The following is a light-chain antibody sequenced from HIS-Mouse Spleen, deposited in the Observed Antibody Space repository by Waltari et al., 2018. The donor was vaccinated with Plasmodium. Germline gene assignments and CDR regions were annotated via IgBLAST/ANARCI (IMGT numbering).Light chain of an antibody. CDR3: SSYAGSNNLV. V-gene: IGLV2-8*01. CDR2: EVS. J-gene: IGLJ2*01. Sequence: QPPSASGSPGQSVTISCTGTSSAVGGYNYVPWYQQHPGKAPKLMIYEVSKRPSGVPDRFSGSKSGNTASLTVSGLQAEDEADYYCSSYAGSNNLVFGGGTKLTVL. CDR1: SSAVGGYNY.